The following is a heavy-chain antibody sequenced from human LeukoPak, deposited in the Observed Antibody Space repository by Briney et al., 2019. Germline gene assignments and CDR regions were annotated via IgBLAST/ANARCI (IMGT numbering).Heavy chain of an antibody. CDR3: ARDVGGIDY. V-gene: IGHV3-66*01. D-gene: IGHD3-16*01. Sequence: GGSLRLSCVASGVSVSGNYMSWVRQAPGKGLAWVSVVFSGGRTSYADSVKGRFTISRDNSKNILYLRMNSLRAEDTAVYYCARDVGGIDYWGQGTLVTVSS. J-gene: IGHJ4*02. CDR2: VFSGGRT. CDR1: GVSVSGNY.